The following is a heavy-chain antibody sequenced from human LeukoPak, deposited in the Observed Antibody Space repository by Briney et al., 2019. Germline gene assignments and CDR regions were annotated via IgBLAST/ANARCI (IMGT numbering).Heavy chain of an antibody. CDR2: IYYSGST. CDR1: GGSISSYY. V-gene: IGHV4-59*01. CDR3: ARSHHAFDI. Sequence: SATLSLTCTVSGGSISSYYWSWIRQPPGKGLEWIGYIYYSGSTNYNPSLKSRVTISVDTSKNQFSLKLSSVTAADTAVYYCARSHHAFDIWGQGTMVTVSS. J-gene: IGHJ3*02.